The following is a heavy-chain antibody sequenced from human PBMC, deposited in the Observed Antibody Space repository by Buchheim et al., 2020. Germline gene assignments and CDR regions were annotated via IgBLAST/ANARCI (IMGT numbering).Heavy chain of an antibody. Sequence: EVQLLESGGDLVQPGGSLRLSCAGSGFTSINHALNWVRQAPGKGLEWVLSITGGGVTTYYADSVKGRFTISRHNSRSTLHLQMNSLRAEDTATYFCTRSMAVAGYSFYYYGMDVWGPGTT. CDR3: TRSMAVAGYSFYYYGMDV. CDR1: GFTSINHA. V-gene: IGHV3-23*01. D-gene: IGHD6-19*01. J-gene: IGHJ6*02. CDR2: ITGGGVTT.